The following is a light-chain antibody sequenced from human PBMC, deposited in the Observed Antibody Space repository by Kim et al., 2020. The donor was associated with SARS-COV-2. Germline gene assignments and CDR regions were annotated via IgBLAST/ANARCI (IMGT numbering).Light chain of an antibody. CDR2: KAS. CDR3: HQFDNYSQT. CDR1: QSITKS. V-gene: IGKV1-5*03. J-gene: IGKJ2*01. Sequence: DIQLTQSPSTLSACLGDSVTITCRASQSITKSLAWYQQKPGEAPKLLIYKASTLYSGVPSRFSGSGSGTAFTLTISSLQPDDLATYFCHQFDNYSQTFGQGTKLEI.